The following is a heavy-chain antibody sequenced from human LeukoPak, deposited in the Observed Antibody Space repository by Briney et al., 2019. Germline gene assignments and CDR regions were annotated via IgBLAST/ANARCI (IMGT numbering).Heavy chain of an antibody. CDR1: GGSISRSSYY. V-gene: IGHV4-61*01. Sequence: PSETLSLTCTVSGGSISRSSYYWSWIRQPPGKGLEWIAYIYYSGSTRNNPSLQSRVTISIDTSKNQISLKLSSVTAADTAVYYCARPLGNGYSYWYFDLWGRGTLVTVSS. J-gene: IGHJ2*01. CDR2: IYYSGST. D-gene: IGHD3-22*01. CDR3: ARPLGNGYSYWYFDL.